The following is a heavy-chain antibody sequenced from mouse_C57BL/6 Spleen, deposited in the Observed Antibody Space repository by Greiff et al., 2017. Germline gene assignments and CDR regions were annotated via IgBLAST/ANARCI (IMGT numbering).Heavy chain of an antibody. CDR2: IDPENGDT. CDR3: TTGYDGGTMDY. Sequence: VQLQQSGAELVRPGASVKLSCTASGFNIKDDYMHWVKQRPEQGLEWIGWIDPENGDTEYASKFQGKATITADTSSNTAYLQLSSLTSEDTAVYYCTTGYDGGTMDYWGQGTSVTVSS. D-gene: IGHD2-2*01. V-gene: IGHV14-4*01. J-gene: IGHJ4*01. CDR1: GFNIKDDY.